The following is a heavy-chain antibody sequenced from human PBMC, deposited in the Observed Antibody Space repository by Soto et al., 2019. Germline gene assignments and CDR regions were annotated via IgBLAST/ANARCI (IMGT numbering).Heavy chain of an antibody. D-gene: IGHD6-6*01. CDR1: GYSFTSYW. J-gene: IGHJ5*02. CDR3: ARFPGRLAARLSWGDWFDP. V-gene: IGHV5-10-1*01. Sequence: GESLKISCKGSGYSFTSYWISWVRQMPGKGLEWMGRIDPSDSYTNYSPSFQGHVTISADKSISTAYLQWSSLKASDTAMYYCARFPGRLAARLSWGDWFDPWGQGTLVTVSS. CDR2: IDPSDSYT.